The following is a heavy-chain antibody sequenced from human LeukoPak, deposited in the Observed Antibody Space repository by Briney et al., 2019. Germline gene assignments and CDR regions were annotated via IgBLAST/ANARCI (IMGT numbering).Heavy chain of an antibody. J-gene: IGHJ3*02. CDR3: ARVGATGAFDI. Sequence: SETLSLTCTVSGGSISSYYWSWIRQPPGKGLEWIGSISYSGSTNYNPSLKSRVTTSMDTSKNRFSLKLSSVTAADTAVYYCARVGATGAFDIWGQGTMVTVSS. D-gene: IGHD1-26*01. CDR2: ISYSGST. CDR1: GGSISSYY. V-gene: IGHV4-59*01.